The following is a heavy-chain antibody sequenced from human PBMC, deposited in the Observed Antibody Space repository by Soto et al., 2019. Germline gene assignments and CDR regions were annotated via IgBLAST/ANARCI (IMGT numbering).Heavy chain of an antibody. J-gene: IGHJ6*02. V-gene: IGHV1-69*13. Sequence: SVKVSCKASGGTFSSYAISWVRQAPGQGLEWMGGIIPIFGTANYAQKFQGRVTITADESTSTAYMELSSLRSEDTAVYYCARAPIVGATTYDYYYGMDVWGQGTTVTVSS. CDR2: IIPIFGTA. CDR3: ARAPIVGATTYDYYYGMDV. D-gene: IGHD1-26*01. CDR1: GGTFSSYA.